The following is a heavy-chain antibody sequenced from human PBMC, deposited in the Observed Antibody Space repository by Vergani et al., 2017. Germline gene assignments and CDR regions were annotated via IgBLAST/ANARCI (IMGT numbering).Heavy chain of an antibody. CDR1: GFTFSSYW. D-gene: IGHD5-24*01. V-gene: IGHV3-74*01. J-gene: IGHJ3*02. CDR2: INSDGSST. CDR3: ARDTGRDGYTDAFDI. Sequence: EVQLVESGGGLVQPGGSLRLSCAASGFTFSSYWMHWARQAPGKGLVWVSRINSDGSSTSYADSVKGRFTISRDNAKNTLYLQMNSLRAEDTAVYYCARDTGRDGYTDAFDIWGQGSMVTVSS.